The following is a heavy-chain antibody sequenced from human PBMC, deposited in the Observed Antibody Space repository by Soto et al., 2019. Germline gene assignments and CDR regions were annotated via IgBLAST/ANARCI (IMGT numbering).Heavy chain of an antibody. CDR2: IYHSGST. J-gene: IGHJ3*02. V-gene: IGHV4-38-2*01. Sequence: KSSETLSLTCAVSGYSISSGYYWGWIRQPPGKGLEWIGSIYHSGSTYYNPSLKSRVTISVDTSKNQFSLKLSSVTAADTAVYYCASAGIILRSSGYYYVTNDAFDIWGQGTMVTISS. CDR3: ASAGIILRSSGYYYVTNDAFDI. D-gene: IGHD3-22*01. CDR1: GYSISSGYY.